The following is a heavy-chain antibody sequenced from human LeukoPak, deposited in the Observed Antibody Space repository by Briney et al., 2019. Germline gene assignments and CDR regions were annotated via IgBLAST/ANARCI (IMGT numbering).Heavy chain of an antibody. J-gene: IGHJ6*03. CDR2: IYYSGST. V-gene: IGHV4-39*07. Sequence: PSETLSLTCTVSGGSISSSSYYWGWIRQPPGKGLEWIGSIYYSGSTNYNPSLKSRVTISVDTSKNQFSLKLSSVTAADTAVYYCARVIIAAAGEPNMDVWGKGTTVTISS. D-gene: IGHD6-13*01. CDR3: ARVIIAAAGEPNMDV. CDR1: GGSISSSSYY.